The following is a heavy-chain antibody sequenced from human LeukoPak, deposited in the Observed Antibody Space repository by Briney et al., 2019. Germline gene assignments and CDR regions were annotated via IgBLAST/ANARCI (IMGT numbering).Heavy chain of an antibody. CDR1: GGSLSRYY. CDR3: ARVDFLSGAPTD. CDR2: ICYTGRA. J-gene: IGHJ4*02. Sequence: KPSETLSLTCTVSGGSLSRYYWSWIRQPPGTGLEWIGYICYTGRAEYNPYLKSRLSISADTAKNQRSLRVDSMTAGDTAVYYCARVDFLSGAPTDWGQGTLVTVSS. D-gene: IGHD3-3*01. V-gene: IGHV4-59*01.